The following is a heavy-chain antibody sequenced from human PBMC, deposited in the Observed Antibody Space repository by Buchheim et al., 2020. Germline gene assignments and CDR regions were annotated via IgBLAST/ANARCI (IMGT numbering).Heavy chain of an antibody. CDR3: AKDGGRTSWGISPLYYFDH. V-gene: IGHV3-23*01. Sequence: EVQLLESGGDLARPGGSLRLSCAGSGFTSTSYGMSWVRQAPGRGLEWVAGFSGSGFGTLYADSVKGRFTISRDHSKNTLFLQMDSLRVEDTAVYYCAKDGGRTSWGISPLYYFDHWGQGSL. J-gene: IGHJ4*02. D-gene: IGHD3-16*01. CDR2: FSGSGFGT. CDR1: GFTSTSYG.